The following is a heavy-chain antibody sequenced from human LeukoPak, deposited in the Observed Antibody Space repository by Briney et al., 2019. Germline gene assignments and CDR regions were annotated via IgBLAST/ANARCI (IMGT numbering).Heavy chain of an antibody. CDR1: GGSISSYY. Sequence: SETLSLTCTVSGGSISSYYWCWIRQPPGKGLEWIGYIYYSGSTNYNPSLKSRVTISVDTSKNQFSLKLSSVTAADTAVYYCASSYYYDSSGYRIPSAEYFQHWGQGTLVTVSS. J-gene: IGHJ1*01. V-gene: IGHV4-59*01. D-gene: IGHD3-22*01. CDR2: IYYSGST. CDR3: ASSYYYDSSGYRIPSAEYFQH.